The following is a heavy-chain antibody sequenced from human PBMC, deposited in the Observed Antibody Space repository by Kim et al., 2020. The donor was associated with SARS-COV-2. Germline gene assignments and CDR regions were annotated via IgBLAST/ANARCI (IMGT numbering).Heavy chain of an antibody. CDR1: GFTFSSYA. CDR3: AKVTSAVVVAAYIDY. D-gene: IGHD2-15*01. J-gene: IGHJ4*02. Sequence: GGSLRLSCAASGFTFSSYAMSWVRQAPGKGLEWVSVIYSGGSSTYYADSVKGRFTISRDNSKNTLYLQMNSLRAEDTAVYYCAKVTSAVVVAAYIDYWGQGTLVTVSS. V-gene: IGHV3-23*03. CDR2: IYSGGSST.